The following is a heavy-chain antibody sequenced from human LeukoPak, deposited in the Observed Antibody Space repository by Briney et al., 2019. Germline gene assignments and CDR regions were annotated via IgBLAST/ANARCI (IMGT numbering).Heavy chain of an antibody. CDR3: AKDLISNYGY. J-gene: IGHJ4*02. Sequence: GGSLRLSCAASGFTFSNAWMSWVRQAPGKGLEWVSYISASGGSTYYADSVKGRFTISRDNSKNTLYLQMNSLRAEDTAVYYCAKDLISNYGYWGQGTLVAVSS. V-gene: IGHV3-23*01. CDR2: ISASGGST. CDR1: GFTFSNAW. D-gene: IGHD4-11*01.